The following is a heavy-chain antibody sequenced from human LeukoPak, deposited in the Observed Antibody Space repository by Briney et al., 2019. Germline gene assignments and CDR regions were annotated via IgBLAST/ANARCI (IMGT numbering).Heavy chain of an antibody. Sequence: PGGSLRLSCAASGFIFSSYAMSWVRQAPGKGLEWVSAISGSGGSTYYADSVKGRFTISRDNSKNTLYLQMNSLRAEDTAVYYCAKDSITIFGVVIIREGYFDYWGQGTLVTVSS. D-gene: IGHD3-3*01. V-gene: IGHV3-23*01. CDR3: AKDSITIFGVVIIREGYFDY. CDR1: GFIFSSYA. J-gene: IGHJ4*02. CDR2: ISGSGGST.